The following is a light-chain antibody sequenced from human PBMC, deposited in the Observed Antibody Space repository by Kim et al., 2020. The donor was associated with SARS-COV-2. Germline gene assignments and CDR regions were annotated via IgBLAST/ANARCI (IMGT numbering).Light chain of an antibody. J-gene: IGLJ3*02. V-gene: IGLV1-40*01. CDR2: DNN. CDR1: SYNSGAGND. Sequence: VTIARTGSSYNSGAGNDVHRNQLLPETGHKLLTYDNNDRPSGVPAPVSGSRSGTSASLAITGLQADAEADYDCQSFDSSLIGSVFGGGTQLTVL. CDR3: QSFDSSLIGSV.